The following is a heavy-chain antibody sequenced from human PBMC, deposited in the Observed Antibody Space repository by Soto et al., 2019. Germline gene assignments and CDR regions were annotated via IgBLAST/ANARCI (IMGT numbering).Heavy chain of an antibody. CDR2: ISYDGSNK. J-gene: IGHJ4*02. D-gene: IGHD6-19*01. CDR3: AKQKWLAFDY. CDR1: GFTFSSYG. Sequence: QVQLVESGGGVVQPGRSLRLSCAASGFTFSSYGMHWVRQAPGKGLEWVAVISYDGSNKYYADSVKGRFTISRDNSKNTLYLQMNSLRADDTAVYYCAKQKWLAFDYWGQGTLVTVSS. V-gene: IGHV3-30*18.